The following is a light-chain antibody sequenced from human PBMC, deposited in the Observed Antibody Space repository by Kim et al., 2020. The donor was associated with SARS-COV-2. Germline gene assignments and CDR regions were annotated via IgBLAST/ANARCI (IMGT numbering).Light chain of an antibody. CDR3: EQYGSSPRT. CDR2: GAS. J-gene: IGKJ4*02. CDR1: QSVSSSY. Sequence: EIVLTQSPGTPSLSPGERATLSCTASQSVSSSYLAWYQQKPGQAPRLLIYGASSRATGIPDRFRGSGSGTDFTVTISRLEPEDFAVYYCEQYGSSPRTFGEGTRLEI. V-gene: IGKV3-20*01.